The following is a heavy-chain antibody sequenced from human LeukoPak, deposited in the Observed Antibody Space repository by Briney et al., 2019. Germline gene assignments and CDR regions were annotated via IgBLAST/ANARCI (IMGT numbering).Heavy chain of an antibody. Sequence: GGSLRLSCAASGFTFSSYWMHWVRQAPGKGLVWVSRINSDGRSTSYADSVKGRFTLSRDNANTTLSVQLNSLGADGSVVYYCARAGYFALEDAFDIWGEGTMLTVSS. CDR1: GFTFSSYW. CDR2: INSDGRST. D-gene: IGHD3-9*01. CDR3: ARAGYFALEDAFDI. J-gene: IGHJ3*02. V-gene: IGHV3-74*01.